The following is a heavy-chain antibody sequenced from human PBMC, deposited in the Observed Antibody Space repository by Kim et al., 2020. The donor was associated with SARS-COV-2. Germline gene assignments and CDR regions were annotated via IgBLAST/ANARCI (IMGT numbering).Heavy chain of an antibody. CDR2: AI. Sequence: AIVYADSVRGRLTSSTDNAKNALYRQMNSLRAEDTAVYYCARDLGYSFDYWGQGSLVTVSS. D-gene: IGHD2-21*01. V-gene: IGHV3-48*04. J-gene: IGHJ4*02. CDR3: ARDLGYSFDY.